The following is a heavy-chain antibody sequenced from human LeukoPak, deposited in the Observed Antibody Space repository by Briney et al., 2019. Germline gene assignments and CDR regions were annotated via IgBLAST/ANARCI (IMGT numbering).Heavy chain of an antibody. D-gene: IGHD3-16*02. CDR3: ARRGPAGVIVFRRDWFDP. Sequence: ASVKASCKASGYTFTGYYMHWVRQAPGQGLEWMGWINHNSGGTNYAQKFQGRVTMTRDTSISTAYMELSRLRSDDTAVYYCARRGPAGVIVFRRDWFDPWGQGTLVTVSS. CDR1: GYTFTGYY. V-gene: IGHV1-2*02. CDR2: INHNSGGT. J-gene: IGHJ5*02.